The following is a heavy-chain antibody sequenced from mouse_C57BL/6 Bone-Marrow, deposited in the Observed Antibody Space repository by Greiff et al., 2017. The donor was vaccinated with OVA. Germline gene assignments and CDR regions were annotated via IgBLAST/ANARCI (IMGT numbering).Heavy chain of an antibody. CDR1: GYTFTDYY. J-gene: IGHJ3*01. CDR3: ARQARLTGTWTWFAY. Sequence: VQLQQSGPELVKPGASVKISCKASGYTFTDYYMHWVKQSPGQSLEWIGDINPNNGGTSYNQKFKGKATLTVAKSSSTAYMELRSLTSEDSAVYYCARQARLTGTWTWFAYWGQGTLVTVSA. D-gene: IGHD4-1*01. CDR2: INPNNGGT. V-gene: IGHV1-26*01.